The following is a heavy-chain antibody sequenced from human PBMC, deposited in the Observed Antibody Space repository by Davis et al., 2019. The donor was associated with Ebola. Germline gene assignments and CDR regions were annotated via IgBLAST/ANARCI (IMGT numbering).Heavy chain of an antibody. Sequence: PSETLSLTCTVSGGSITSYYWSWIRQPPGKGLEWIGYIYYSGSTNYNPSLKSRVTISVDTSKNQFSLKLSSVTAADTAVYYCAREGGNSPIDYWGQGTLVTVSS. CDR2: IYYSGST. D-gene: IGHD4-23*01. CDR1: GGSITSYY. CDR3: AREGGNSPIDY. J-gene: IGHJ4*02. V-gene: IGHV4-59*12.